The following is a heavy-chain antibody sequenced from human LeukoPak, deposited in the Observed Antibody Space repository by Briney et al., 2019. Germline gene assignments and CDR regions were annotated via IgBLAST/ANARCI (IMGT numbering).Heavy chain of an antibody. CDR1: GFTFSSYA. V-gene: IGHV3-23*01. CDR2: ISDDAGST. D-gene: IGHD6-19*01. J-gene: IGHJ4*02. CDR3: VGGWRFDF. Sequence: PGGSLRLSCAASGFTFSSYAMSWVRQAPGKGLEWVSTISDDAGSTYYADFVKGRFTISRDNSKNTLYLQMNTLRAEDTAAYYCVGGWRFDFWGQGTRVTVSS.